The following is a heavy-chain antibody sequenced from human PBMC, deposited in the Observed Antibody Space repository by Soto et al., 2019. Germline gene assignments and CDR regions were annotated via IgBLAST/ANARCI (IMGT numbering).Heavy chain of an antibody. J-gene: IGHJ6*03. V-gene: IGHV4-59*08. D-gene: IGHD3-9*01. CDR3: ARAYYDILTGYYHYYYMDV. CDR1: GGSISSYY. CDR2: IYYSGST. Sequence: SETLSLTCTVSGGSISSYYWSWIRQPPGKGLEWIGYIYYSGSTNYNPSLKSRVTISVDTSKNQFSLKLSSVTAADTAVYYCARAYYDILTGYYHYYYMDVWGKGTTVTVSS.